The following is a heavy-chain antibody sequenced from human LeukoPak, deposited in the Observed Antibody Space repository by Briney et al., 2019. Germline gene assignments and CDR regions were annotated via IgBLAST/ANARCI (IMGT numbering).Heavy chain of an antibody. V-gene: IGHV3-7*01. CDR2: IKQDGSEK. D-gene: IGHD1-26*01. Sequence: GGSLRLFCAASGFTFSSYWMSWVRQAPGKGLEWVANIKQDGSEKYYVDSVKGRFTISRDNAKNSLYLQMNSLRAEDTAVYYCARISYPSGIYYFDYWGQGTLVAVSS. CDR3: ARISYPSGIYYFDY. J-gene: IGHJ4*02. CDR1: GFTFSSYW.